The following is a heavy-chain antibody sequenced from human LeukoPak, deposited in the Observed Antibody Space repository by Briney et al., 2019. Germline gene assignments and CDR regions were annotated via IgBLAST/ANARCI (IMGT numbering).Heavy chain of an antibody. CDR1: GFTFSNYA. D-gene: IGHD2-21*02. Sequence: GGSLRLSCAASGFTFSNYAMSWVRQAPGKGLEWVSVISGSGNNTYYADSVKGRFTVSRDNSKNTLYLQMNSLRAEDTAVYYCASGHTLAYCGGDCYSDAFDIWGQGTMVTVSS. CDR3: ASGHTLAYCGGDCYSDAFDI. V-gene: IGHV3-23*01. J-gene: IGHJ3*02. CDR2: ISGSGNNT.